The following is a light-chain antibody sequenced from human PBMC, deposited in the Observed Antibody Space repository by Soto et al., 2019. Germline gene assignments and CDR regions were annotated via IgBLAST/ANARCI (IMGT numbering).Light chain of an antibody. CDR1: SSNIGSNT. CDR3: AAWDDSLNGSKVV. CDR2: SNN. Sequence: QPVLTQPPSASGTPGQRVTISCSGRSSNIGSNTVNWYQQLPGTAPKLLIYSNNQRPSGVPDRFSGSKSGTSASLAISGLQSEHEADYYCAAWDDSLNGSKVVFGGGTKLTVL. J-gene: IGLJ2*01. V-gene: IGLV1-44*01.